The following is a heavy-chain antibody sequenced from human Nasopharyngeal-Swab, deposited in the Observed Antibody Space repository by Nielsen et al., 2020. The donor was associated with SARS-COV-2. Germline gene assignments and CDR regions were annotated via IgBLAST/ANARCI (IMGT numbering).Heavy chain of an antibody. CDR1: GYTFTDYY. J-gene: IGHJ4*02. Sequence: ASVKVSCKASGYTFTDYYMHWVRQAPGQGPVWMGRINPYSGDTDYTQKFQGRVTVTRGTSINTIYMELSSLRSNDTAVYYCVRDDGDVPGITGSGPPGGYWGQGTLVTVSS. V-gene: IGHV1-2*06. CDR3: VRDDGDVPGITGSGPPGGY. CDR2: INPYSGDT. D-gene: IGHD6-13*01.